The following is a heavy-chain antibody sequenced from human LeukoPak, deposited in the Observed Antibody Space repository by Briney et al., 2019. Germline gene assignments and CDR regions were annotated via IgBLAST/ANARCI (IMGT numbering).Heavy chain of an antibody. CDR3: ARGLWFGELGFDY. D-gene: IGHD3-10*01. CDR2: ISYDGINK. J-gene: IGHJ4*02. V-gene: IGHV3-30*04. CDR1: GFTFSSYA. Sequence: GGSLRLSCAASGFTFSSYAMHWVRQAPGKGLEWVAIISYDGINKYYADSVKGRFTISRDNSKNKLYLQMNSLRAEDTAVYYCARGLWFGELGFDYWGQGTLVTVSS.